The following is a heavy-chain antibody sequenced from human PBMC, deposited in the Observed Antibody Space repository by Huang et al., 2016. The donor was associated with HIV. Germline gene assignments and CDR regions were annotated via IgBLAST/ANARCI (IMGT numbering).Heavy chain of an antibody. CDR3: ARESCSGGTCYLFDF. CDR2: ISSSSKSK. V-gene: IGHV3-48*04. D-gene: IGHD2-15*01. Sequence: EVQLVESGGGLVQPGTSLRLSCAASGVTFGDFNMNWVRQAPGKGLEWISYISSSSKSKLYADSVKGRFTISRDNARNSLYLQLKSLRVEDTAVYYCARESCSGGTCYLFDFWGQGVLVTVSS. CDR1: GVTFGDFN. J-gene: IGHJ4*02.